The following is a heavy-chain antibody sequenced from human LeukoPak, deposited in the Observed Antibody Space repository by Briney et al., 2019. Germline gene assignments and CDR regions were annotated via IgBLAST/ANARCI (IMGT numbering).Heavy chain of an antibody. J-gene: IGHJ4*02. CDR3: ALAGYRSSGLGV. Sequence: GGSLRLSCAGSGFXVSSNYITWVRQAPGKGLKWVSVIYSDGRTYYGDSVKGRFTISRDNSKNMVYLQMNSLRAEDTALYYCALAGYRSSGLGVWGQGTLVTVSS. CDR1: GFXVSSNY. D-gene: IGHD6-13*01. CDR2: IYSDGRT. V-gene: IGHV3-53*01.